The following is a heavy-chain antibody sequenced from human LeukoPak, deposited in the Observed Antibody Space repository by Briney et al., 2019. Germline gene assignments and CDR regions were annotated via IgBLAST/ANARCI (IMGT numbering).Heavy chain of an antibody. Sequence: GGSLRLSCTASGFSFVDYAMSWVRQAPGKGLEWVGFIRRKAYGGTTEYAASVKGRFTISRDNAKKSLYLQMNSLRAEDTALYYCARARGYSGYGLGFDYWGQGTLVTVSS. V-gene: IGHV3-49*04. J-gene: IGHJ4*02. D-gene: IGHD5-12*01. CDR2: IRRKAYGGTT. CDR3: ARARGYSGYGLGFDY. CDR1: GFSFVDYA.